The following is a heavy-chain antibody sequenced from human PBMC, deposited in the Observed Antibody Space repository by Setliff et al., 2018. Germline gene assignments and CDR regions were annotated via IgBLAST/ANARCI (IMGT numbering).Heavy chain of an antibody. D-gene: IGHD4-4*01. CDR1: GDSLSDYY. V-gene: IGHV4-34*01. CDR2: INHRGST. CDR3: AREGPEPDSSGYMDV. Sequence: SETLSLTCAVYGDSLSDYYWSWIRQAPGKGPEWIEEINHRGSTNYSPSLRSRVTMSVDTSKKQLSLKLSSVTAADTAVYYCAREGPEPDSSGYMDVWGQGTTVTVSS. J-gene: IGHJ6*03.